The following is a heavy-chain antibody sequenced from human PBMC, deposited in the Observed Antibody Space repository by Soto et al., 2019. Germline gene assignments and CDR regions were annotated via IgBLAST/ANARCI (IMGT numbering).Heavy chain of an antibody. V-gene: IGHV1-69*13. CDR3: ARDTSYYYDSSGYWPHYFDY. CDR1: GGTFSSYA. D-gene: IGHD3-22*01. Sequence: SVKVSCKASGGTFSSYAISWVRQAPGQGLEWMGGIIPIFGTANYAQKFQGRVTITADESTSTAYMELSSLRSEDTAVYYCARDTSYYYDSSGYWPHYFDYWGQGTLVTVSS. J-gene: IGHJ4*02. CDR2: IIPIFGTA.